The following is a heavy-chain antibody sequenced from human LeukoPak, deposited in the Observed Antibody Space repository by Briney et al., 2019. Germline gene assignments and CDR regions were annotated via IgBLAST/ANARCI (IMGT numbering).Heavy chain of an antibody. CDR1: GYTFTNYG. CDR2: ISTYNGNT. Sequence: GASVKVSCKASGYTFTNYGISWVRQAPGQGLEWMGWISTYNGNTNYAQKLQGRVTMTTDTSTSTAYMELRSLRSDDTAVYYCARDRYGYSSSSGELDWGQGTLVTVSS. D-gene: IGHD6-6*01. V-gene: IGHV1-18*01. J-gene: IGHJ4*02. CDR3: ARDRYGYSSSSGELD.